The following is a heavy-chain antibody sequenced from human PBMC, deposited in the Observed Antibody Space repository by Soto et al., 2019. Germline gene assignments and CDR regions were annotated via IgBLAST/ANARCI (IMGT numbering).Heavy chain of an antibody. CDR1: GGSFSGYY. CDR3: ARGSVLVVVMRNWFDP. CDR2: INHSGST. D-gene: IGHD3-22*01. J-gene: IGHJ5*02. Sequence: PSETLSLTCAVYGGSFSGYYWSWIRQPPGKGLEWIGEINHSGSTNYNPSLKSRVTISVDTSKNQFSLKLSSVTAADTAVYYCARGSVLVVVMRNWFDPWGQGTLVTAPQ. V-gene: IGHV4-34*01.